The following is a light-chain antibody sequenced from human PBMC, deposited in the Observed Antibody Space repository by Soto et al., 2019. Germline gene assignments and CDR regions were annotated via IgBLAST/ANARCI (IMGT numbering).Light chain of an antibody. CDR2: KTS. V-gene: IGKV1-5*03. Sequence: DIQMAQSPSTLSGSVGDRVTITCRASQTSSGWLAWYQQKPGKAPNRLIYKTSTLKSGVSSRLSGSASGAEFTLLISSLQPDDFATYSCHHYNSHSEAFGQGTNADIK. CDR1: QTSSGW. J-gene: IGKJ1*01. CDR3: HHYNSHSEA.